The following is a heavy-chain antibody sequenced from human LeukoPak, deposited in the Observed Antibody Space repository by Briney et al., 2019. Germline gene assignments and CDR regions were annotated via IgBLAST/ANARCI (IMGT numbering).Heavy chain of an antibody. Sequence: GGSLRLSCAASGFTFSNYWMTWVRQAPGKGLEWVANIQQDGSEKFYVDSVKGRFTISRDNAKNSLYLQMNSLRAEDTAVYHCAREGRAAAGIYYYMDVWGKGTTVTVSS. V-gene: IGHV3-7*01. D-gene: IGHD6-13*01. CDR3: AREGRAAAGIYYYMDV. J-gene: IGHJ6*03. CDR2: IQQDGSEK. CDR1: GFTFSNYW.